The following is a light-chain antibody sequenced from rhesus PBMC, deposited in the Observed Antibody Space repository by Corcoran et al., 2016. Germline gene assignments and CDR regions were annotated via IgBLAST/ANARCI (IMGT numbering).Light chain of an antibody. CDR1: ESVGSY. V-gene: IGKV3-40*03. CDR3: QQYNDLLPT. J-gene: IGKJ4*01. CDR2: SAY. Sequence: EIVMTQSPATLSLSPGETATLSCRASESVGSYLAWYQQKPGQAPKLLVHSAYFRATGILDRFSGSGSRTEFTLTISSLEPEDVGVYHCQQYNDLLPTFGGGTKVELK.